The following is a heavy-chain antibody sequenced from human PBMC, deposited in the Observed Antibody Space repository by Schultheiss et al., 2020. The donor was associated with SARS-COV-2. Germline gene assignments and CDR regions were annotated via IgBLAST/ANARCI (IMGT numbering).Heavy chain of an antibody. Sequence: GGSLRLSCAASGFTFSSYSMNWVRQAPGKGLEWVGRIKSKTDGGTTDYAAPVKGRFTISRDDSKNRLHLQMNSLKTEDTAVYYCATDRVVVAAASDYWGQGTLVTVSS. CDR1: GFTFSSYS. J-gene: IGHJ4*02. V-gene: IGHV3-15*01. D-gene: IGHD2-2*01. CDR2: IKSKTDGGTT. CDR3: ATDRVVVAAASDY.